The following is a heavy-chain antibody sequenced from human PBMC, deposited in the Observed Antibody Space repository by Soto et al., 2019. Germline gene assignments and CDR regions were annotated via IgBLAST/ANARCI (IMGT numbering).Heavy chain of an antibody. CDR2: ISWNSGSI. Sequence: EVQLVESGGGLVQPGRSLRLSCAASGFTFDDYAMHWVRQAPGKGLEWVSGISWNSGSIGYADSVKGRFTISRDNAKNSLYLQMNSLRAEDTALYYCAKDKRRWTTVTTCGAFDIWGQGTMVTVSS. D-gene: IGHD4-17*01. V-gene: IGHV3-9*01. CDR1: GFTFDDYA. J-gene: IGHJ3*02. CDR3: AKDKRRWTTVTTCGAFDI.